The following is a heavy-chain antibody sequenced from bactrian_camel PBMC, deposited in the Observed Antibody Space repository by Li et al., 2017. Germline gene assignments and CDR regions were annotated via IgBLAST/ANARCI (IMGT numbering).Heavy chain of an antibody. V-gene: IGHV3S53*01. CDR1: GLPYSSNA. CDR3: AATATDRFACRTRYVTMFPD. CDR2: IYTSSGFT. D-gene: IGHD4*01. J-gene: IGHJ4*01. Sequence: HVQLVESGGGSVQAGGSLRLSCAASGLPYSSNAIAWFRQVPGKEREGVAVIYTSSGFTKYADSVKGRFTISQDNVRNAVYLQMNSLKPEDTAMYYCAATATDRFACRTRYVTMFPDRGQGTQVTVS.